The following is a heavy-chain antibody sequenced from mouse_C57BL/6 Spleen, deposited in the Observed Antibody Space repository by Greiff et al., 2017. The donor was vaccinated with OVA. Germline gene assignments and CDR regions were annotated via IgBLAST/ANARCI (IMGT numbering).Heavy chain of an antibody. Sequence: DVKLQESGPGLVKPSQSLSLTCSVTGYSITSGYYWNWIRQFPGNKLEWMGYISYDGSNNYNPSLKNRISITRDTSKNQFFLKLNSVTTEDTATYYCAIAYYSNYGAMDYWGQGTSVTVSS. J-gene: IGHJ4*01. CDR2: ISYDGSN. D-gene: IGHD2-5*01. CDR3: AIAYYSNYGAMDY. CDR1: GYSITSGYY. V-gene: IGHV3-6*01.